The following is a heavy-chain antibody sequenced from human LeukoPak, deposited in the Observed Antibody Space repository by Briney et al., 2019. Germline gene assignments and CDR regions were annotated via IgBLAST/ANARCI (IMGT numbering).Heavy chain of an antibody. Sequence: GGSLGLSCAASGFTFSSYGMHRVRQAPGKGLEWVAVISYDGSNKYYADSVKGRFTISRDNSKNTLYLQMNSLRAEDTAVYYCAKANHQLLWFGELLFDYWGQGTLVTVSS. J-gene: IGHJ4*02. CDR3: AKANHQLLWFGELLFDY. D-gene: IGHD3-10*01. CDR1: GFTFSSYG. V-gene: IGHV3-30*18. CDR2: ISYDGSNK.